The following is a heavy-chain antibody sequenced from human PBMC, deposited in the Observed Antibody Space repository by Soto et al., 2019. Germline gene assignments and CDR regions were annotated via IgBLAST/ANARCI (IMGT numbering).Heavy chain of an antibody. D-gene: IGHD3-10*01. CDR1: GFTCSNAW. CDR2: ITSKTDGGTT. V-gene: IGHV3-15*01. CDR3: TTDCPAKVFLWCGELSSDAFDI. J-gene: IGHJ3*02. Sequence: EVQLVESGGGLLQPGGSLRLSCAASGFTCSNAWMSWVRQAPGKGLEWDGGITSKTDGGTTDYATPVECRFTISRDDSKNTLYLQMNSLNTEDTAVYYCTTDCPAKVFLWCGELSSDAFDIWGQGTMVTVSS.